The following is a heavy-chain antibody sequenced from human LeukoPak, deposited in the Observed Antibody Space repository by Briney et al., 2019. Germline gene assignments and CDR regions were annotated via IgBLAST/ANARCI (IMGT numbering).Heavy chain of an antibody. D-gene: IGHD3-3*01. CDR3: ARVPYDFWSGYPDY. Sequence: GGSLRLSCAASGFTFSSYAMHWVRQAPGKGLEWVAVISYDGSNKYYADSVKGRFTISRDNSKSTLYLQMNSLRAEDTAVYYCARVPYDFWSGYPDYWGQGTLVTVSS. CDR2: ISYDGSNK. J-gene: IGHJ4*02. V-gene: IGHV3-30-3*01. CDR1: GFTFSSYA.